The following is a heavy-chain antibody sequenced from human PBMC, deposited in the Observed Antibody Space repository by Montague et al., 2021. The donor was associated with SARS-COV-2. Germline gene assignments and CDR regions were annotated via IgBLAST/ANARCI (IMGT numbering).Heavy chain of an antibody. V-gene: IGHV4-34*01. CDR3: ARLGEGVVPAPILGVGPYYSYCYMDV. J-gene: IGHJ6*03. CDR1: GGSFSGYY. CDR2: INHSGSA. Sequence: SETLSLTCAVYGGSFSGYYWNWIRQPPGKGLEWIGEINHSGSANYNPSLTRRVTISVDMSKNQFSLKLNSVTAADTAVYYCARLGEGVVPAPILGVGPYYSYCYMDVWGKGATVTVSS. D-gene: IGHD2-2*02.